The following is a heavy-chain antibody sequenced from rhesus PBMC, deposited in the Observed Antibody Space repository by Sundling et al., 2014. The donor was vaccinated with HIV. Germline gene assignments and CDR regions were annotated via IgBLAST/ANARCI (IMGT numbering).Heavy chain of an antibody. V-gene: IGHV3-103*01. J-gene: IGHJ6*01. Sequence: EVHLVESGGGLVQPGGSLRLSCAASGFTFSTYGMYWVRQAPGKGLEWISAINNNGINTYYADSVKGRFTISRDNAKNTLSLQMNSLRVEDTAVYYCAKKGGAEGGILDWLLYGLDSWGQGVVVTVSS. CDR3: AKKGGAEGGILDWLLYGLDS. CDR1: GFTFSTYG. CDR2: INNNGINT. D-gene: IGHD3-3*01.